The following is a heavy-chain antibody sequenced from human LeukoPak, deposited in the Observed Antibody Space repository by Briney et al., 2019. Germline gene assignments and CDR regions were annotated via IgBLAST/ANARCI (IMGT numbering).Heavy chain of an antibody. J-gene: IGHJ4*02. CDR2: IKEDGSKK. V-gene: IGHV3-7*04. Sequence: GGSLRLSCAASGLTFSNYWMSWIRQAPGKGLEWVANIKEDGSKKNYVDSVQGRFTISRDNAKNALYLQMNSLRAEDTAVYYCGREVPGGTTSLDCWGQGTLVTVSS. CDR3: GREVPGGTTSLDC. D-gene: IGHD1-26*01. CDR1: GLTFSNYW.